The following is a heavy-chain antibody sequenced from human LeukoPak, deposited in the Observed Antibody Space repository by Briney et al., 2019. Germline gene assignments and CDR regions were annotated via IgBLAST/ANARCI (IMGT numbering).Heavy chain of an antibody. CDR3: AKVLDYYYYGMDV. CDR1: GFTFSNYA. J-gene: IGHJ6*02. CDR2: TSGSGGST. Sequence: PGASLRLSCAASGFTFSNYAMNWVHQAPGKGLAWVSATSGSGGSTYYADSVKGRFTISRDNSKNTVYLQMNSLRAEDTAVYYCAKVLDYYYYGMDVWGQGTTVTVSS. V-gene: IGHV3-23*01.